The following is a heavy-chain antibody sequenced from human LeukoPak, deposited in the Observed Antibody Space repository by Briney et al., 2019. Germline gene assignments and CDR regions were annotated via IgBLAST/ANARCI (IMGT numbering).Heavy chain of an antibody. CDR2: ISAYNGNT. CDR3: ARDDGDYYYYGMDV. V-gene: IGHV1-18*01. J-gene: IGHJ6*02. CDR1: GYTFTSYG. D-gene: IGHD4-17*01. Sequence: ASVTVSCKASGYTFTSYGISWVRQAPGQGREWMGWISAYNGNTNYAQKLQGRVTMTTDTSTSTAYMELRSLRSDDTAVYYCARDDGDYYYYGMDVLGQGTTVTVSS.